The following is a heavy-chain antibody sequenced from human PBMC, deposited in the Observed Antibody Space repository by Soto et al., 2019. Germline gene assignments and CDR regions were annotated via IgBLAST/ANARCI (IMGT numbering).Heavy chain of an antibody. Sequence: QVQLQESGPGLVKPSQTLSLTCTVSGGSISSGDYSWHWIRQRPGKGPEWIGYIYKKGNSYYNPSVKSRVTMSLDTSKIQFALELSSVTAADTGVYFCAVGRGFRVGIVVWYFDYWGQGTLVTVSS. J-gene: IGHJ4*02. V-gene: IGHV4-31*03. CDR3: AVGRGFRVGIVVWYFDY. CDR1: GGSISSGDYS. D-gene: IGHD2-8*02. CDR2: IYKKGNS.